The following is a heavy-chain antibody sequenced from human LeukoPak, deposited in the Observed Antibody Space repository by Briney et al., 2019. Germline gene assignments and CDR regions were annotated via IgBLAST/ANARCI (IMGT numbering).Heavy chain of an antibody. V-gene: IGHV4-59*01. Sequence: SETLSLTCTVSGGSISSYYWNWIREPPGKGLEWIGYIYYSGSTNYNPSLKSRVTISVDTSKNQFSLKLSSVTAADTAVYYCARGADSSGYYSIFYFDYWGQGTLVTVSS. CDR2: IYYSGST. J-gene: IGHJ4*02. D-gene: IGHD3-22*01. CDR3: ARGADSSGYYSIFYFDY. CDR1: GGSISSYY.